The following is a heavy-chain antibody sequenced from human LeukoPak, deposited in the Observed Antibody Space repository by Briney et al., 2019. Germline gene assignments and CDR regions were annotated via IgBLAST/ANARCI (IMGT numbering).Heavy chain of an antibody. Sequence: GGSLRLSCTAPGFTFSTNTMNWGRQAPGKGLEWVSSINSRSSYIYYADPVKSRFTISRDNAKNSLYLQMNSLRAKDTAVYYCARDLPSSSGRGCLVEPWGQGSLVTVSS. J-gene: IGHJ5*02. V-gene: IGHV3-21*01. CDR1: GFTFSTNT. D-gene: IGHD3-22*01. CDR3: ARDLPSSSGRGCLVEP. CDR2: INSRSSYI.